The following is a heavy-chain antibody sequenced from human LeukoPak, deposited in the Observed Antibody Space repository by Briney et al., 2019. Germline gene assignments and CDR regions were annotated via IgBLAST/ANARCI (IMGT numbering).Heavy chain of an antibody. J-gene: IGHJ6*02. Sequence: PSGTLSLTCAVYGGSFSGYYWSWIRQPPGKGLEWIGYIYYSGTTNYNPSLKSRVTISVDTSKNQFSLKLNSVTAADTAVYYCAREDPQTKVPEGMDVWGQGTTVTVSS. CDR3: AREDPQTKVPEGMDV. CDR2: IYYSGTT. D-gene: IGHD4/OR15-4a*01. V-gene: IGHV4-59*01. CDR1: GGSFSGYY.